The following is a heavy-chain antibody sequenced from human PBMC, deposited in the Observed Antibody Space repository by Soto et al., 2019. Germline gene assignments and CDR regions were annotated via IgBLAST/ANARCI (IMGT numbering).Heavy chain of an antibody. CDR2: IYYSGST. V-gene: IGHV4-39*01. CDR3: ARRATWDYGDYPDY. Sequence: QLQLQESGPGLVKPSETLSLTCTVSGGSISSSSYYWGWIRQPPGKGLEWIGSIYYSGSTYYNPSLKSRVTISVDTSKNQFSLKLSSVTAADTAVYYCARRATWDYGDYPDYWGQGTLVTVSS. CDR1: GGSISSSSYY. D-gene: IGHD4-17*01. J-gene: IGHJ4*02.